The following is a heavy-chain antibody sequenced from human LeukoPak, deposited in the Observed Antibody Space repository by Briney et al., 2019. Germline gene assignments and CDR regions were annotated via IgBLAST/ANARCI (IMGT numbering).Heavy chain of an antibody. J-gene: IGHJ4*02. V-gene: IGHV4-34*01. D-gene: IGHD3-10*01. CDR2: INHSGST. Sequence: SETLSVTCAVYGGSFSGYYWSWIRQPPGKGLEWIGEINHSGSTNYNPSLKSRVTISVDTSKNQFSLKLSSVTAADTAVYYCASGPLYYYGSGSYWYWGQGTLVTVSS. CDR1: GGSFSGYY. CDR3: ASGPLYYYGSGSYWY.